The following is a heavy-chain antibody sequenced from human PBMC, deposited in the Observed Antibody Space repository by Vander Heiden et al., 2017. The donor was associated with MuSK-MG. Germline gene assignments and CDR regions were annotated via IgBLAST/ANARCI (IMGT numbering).Heavy chain of an antibody. V-gene: IGHV3-23*01. Sequence: EVQLLESGGGLVQPGGSLRLPFAASGFTFSSYAISWVRQAPGKGLEWVSAISGSGGSTYYADSVKGRFTISRDNSKNTLYLQMNSLRAEETAVYYCANGGLTYSGSYYYWNDAFDIWGQGTMVTVSS. D-gene: IGHD1-26*01. CDR3: ANGGLTYSGSYYYWNDAFDI. CDR2: ISGSGGST. CDR1: GFTFSSYA. J-gene: IGHJ3*02.